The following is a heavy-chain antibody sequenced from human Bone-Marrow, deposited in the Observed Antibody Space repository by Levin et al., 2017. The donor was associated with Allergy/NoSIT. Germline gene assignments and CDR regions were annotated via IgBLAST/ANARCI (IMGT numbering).Heavy chain of an antibody. Sequence: GESLKISCAASGFTVSSNYLGWVRQAPGKGLEWVSVIYSAGNTYYADSVKGRFTISRDNSKNTLYLQMNSLRAEDTAVYYCARSYDILTGFDYWGQGTLVTVSS. J-gene: IGHJ4*02. V-gene: IGHV3-66*01. CDR3: ARSYDILTGFDY. CDR1: GFTVSSNY. CDR2: IYSAGNT. D-gene: IGHD3-9*01.